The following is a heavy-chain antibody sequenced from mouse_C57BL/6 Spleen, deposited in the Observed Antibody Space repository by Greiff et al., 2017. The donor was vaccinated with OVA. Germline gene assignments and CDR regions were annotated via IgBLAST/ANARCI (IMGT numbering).Heavy chain of an antibody. J-gene: IGHJ3*01. CDR1: GFSLTSYG. CDR2: IWSGGST. Sequence: VQLKESGPGLVQPSQRLSITCTVSGFSLTSYGVHWVRQSPGKGLEWLGVIWSGGSTDYNAAFISRLSISKDNSKSQVFFKMNSLQADDTAIYYCARKGAAQATWFAYWGQGTLVTVSA. CDR3: ARKGAAQATWFAY. D-gene: IGHD3-2*02. V-gene: IGHV2-2*01.